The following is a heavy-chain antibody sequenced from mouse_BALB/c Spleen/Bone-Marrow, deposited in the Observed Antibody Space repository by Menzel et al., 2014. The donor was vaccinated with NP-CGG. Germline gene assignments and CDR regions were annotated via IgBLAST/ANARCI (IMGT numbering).Heavy chain of an antibody. J-gene: IGHJ4*01. D-gene: IGHD3-2*02. CDR1: GFTFSSYA. CDR3: ARSPQRDYAMDY. V-gene: IGHV5-9-4*01. CDR2: ISSGGSYT. Sequence: EVQLVESGGGLVKPGGSLKLSCAASGFTFSSYAMSWVRQSPEKRLEWVAEISSGGSYTYYPDTVTGRFTIARDNAKNTLYLEMSSLRSEDTATYYCARSPQRDYAMDYWGQGTSVTVSS.